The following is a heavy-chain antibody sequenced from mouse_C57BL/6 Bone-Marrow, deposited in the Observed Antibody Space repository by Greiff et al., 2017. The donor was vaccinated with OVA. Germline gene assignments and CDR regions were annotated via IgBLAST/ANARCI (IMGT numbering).Heavy chain of an antibody. CDR3: TRRGTDWYFDV. Sequence: EVKLVESGEGLVKPGGSLKLSCAASGFTFSSYAMSWVRQTPEKRLEWVAYISSGGDYIYYADTVKGRFTISRDNARNTLYLQMSSLKSEDTAMDYCTRRGTDWYFDVWGTGTTVTVSS. V-gene: IGHV5-9-1*02. D-gene: IGHD2-14*01. J-gene: IGHJ1*03. CDR1: GFTFSSYA. CDR2: ISSGGDYI.